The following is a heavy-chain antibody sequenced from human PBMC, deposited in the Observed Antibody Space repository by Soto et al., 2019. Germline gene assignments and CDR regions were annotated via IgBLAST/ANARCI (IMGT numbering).Heavy chain of an antibody. J-gene: IGHJ4*02. CDR3: AKATDFAEVWCSPGY. Sequence: GGSLRLSCAASGFTFSSYGMHWVRQAPGKGLEWVAVISYDGSNKYYADSVKGRFTISRDNSKNTLYLQMNSLRAEDTAVYYCAKATDFAEVWCSPGYWGQGTLVTVSS. D-gene: IGHD2-8*01. CDR2: ISYDGSNK. CDR1: GFTFSSYG. V-gene: IGHV3-30*18.